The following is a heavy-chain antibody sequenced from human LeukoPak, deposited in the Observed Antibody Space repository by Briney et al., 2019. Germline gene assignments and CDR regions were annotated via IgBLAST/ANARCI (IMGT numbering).Heavy chain of an antibody. CDR2: ISSSGSTI. J-gene: IGHJ1*01. CDR3: ARPPFLRQWELLSSGYFQH. D-gene: IGHD1-26*01. V-gene: IGHV3-48*03. Sequence: GGSLRLSCAASGFTFSSYEMHWVRQAPGKGLEWVSYISSSGSTIYYADSVKGRFTISRDNSKNTLYLQMNSLRAEDTAVYYCARPPFLRQWELLSSGYFQHWGQGTLVTVSS. CDR1: GFTFSSYE.